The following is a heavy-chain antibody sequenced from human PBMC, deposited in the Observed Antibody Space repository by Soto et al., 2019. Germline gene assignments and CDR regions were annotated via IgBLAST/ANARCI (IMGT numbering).Heavy chain of an antibody. CDR3: ARWGTTGGLDV. Sequence: QVPLVESGGGVVQPGTSLRLSCVGSGFTFRSYVIHWVRQAPGKGLEWVALTSYDGSNKDYGDSVKGRFTISRANSRNTVDLQMDSLRREDTALYYCARWGTTGGLDVWGQGTLVSVSS. J-gene: IGHJ1*01. CDR1: GFTFRSYV. V-gene: IGHV3-30*19. D-gene: IGHD3-16*01. CDR2: TSYDGSNK.